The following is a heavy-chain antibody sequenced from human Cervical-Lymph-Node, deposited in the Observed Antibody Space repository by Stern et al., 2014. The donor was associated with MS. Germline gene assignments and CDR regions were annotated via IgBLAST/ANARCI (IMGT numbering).Heavy chain of an antibody. Sequence: MQLVESGPEVKKPGTSVKVSCKASGFTFTRSAVQWVRQARGQRLEWIGWVVVCSGNTNYAQKCQERVTITRDMSTSTAYMELSSLRSEDTAVYYCAAEPMYYSDSVGAFDIWGQGTMVTVSS. V-gene: IGHV1-58*01. CDR3: AAEPMYYSDSVGAFDI. CDR1: GFTFTRSA. CDR2: VVVCSGNT. J-gene: IGHJ3*02. D-gene: IGHD3-22*01.